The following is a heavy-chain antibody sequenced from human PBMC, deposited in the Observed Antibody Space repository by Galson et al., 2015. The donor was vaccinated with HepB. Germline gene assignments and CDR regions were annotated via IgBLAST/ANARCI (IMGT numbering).Heavy chain of an antibody. Sequence: SLRLSCAASGFTFSSYGMHWVRQAPGKGLEWVAVISHAGNNKYYGGSVNGRSTISRDNSKNTLYLQMDSLRAEDTAVYYCTKDQYHYGSGTFNWFDPWGQGTLVTVSS. CDR3: TKDQYHYGSGTFNWFDP. CDR2: ISHAGNNK. V-gene: IGHV3-30*18. D-gene: IGHD3-10*01. J-gene: IGHJ5*02. CDR1: GFTFSSYG.